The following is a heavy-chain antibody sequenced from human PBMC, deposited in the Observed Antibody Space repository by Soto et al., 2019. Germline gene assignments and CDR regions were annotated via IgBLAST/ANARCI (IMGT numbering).Heavy chain of an antibody. Sequence: QVQLQQWGAGLLKPSETLSLTCAVYGGSFSGYYWSWIRQPPGKGLEWIGEINHSGSTNYNPSLKSRVTISVDTSKHQFSLKLSSVTAADTAVYYCARGRWLLPEIDYWGQGTLVTVSS. D-gene: IGHD3-22*01. CDR3: ARGRWLLPEIDY. CDR2: INHSGST. CDR1: GGSFSGYY. J-gene: IGHJ4*02. V-gene: IGHV4-34*01.